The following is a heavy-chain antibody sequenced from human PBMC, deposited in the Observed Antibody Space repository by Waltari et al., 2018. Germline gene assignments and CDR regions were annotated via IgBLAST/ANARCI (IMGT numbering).Heavy chain of an antibody. J-gene: IGHJ6*02. D-gene: IGHD3-9*01. CDR3: QVLAAHGMDV. CDR1: GFTFSGSA. V-gene: IGHV3-73*01. CDR2: IRSKANSYAT. Sequence: EVQLVESGGGLVQPGGSLKLSCAASGFTFSGSAMHWVRKASGKGLEWVGRIRSKANSYATAYAASVKGRFTISRDDSKNTAYLQMNSLKTEDTAVYYCQVLAAHGMDVWGQGTTVTVSS.